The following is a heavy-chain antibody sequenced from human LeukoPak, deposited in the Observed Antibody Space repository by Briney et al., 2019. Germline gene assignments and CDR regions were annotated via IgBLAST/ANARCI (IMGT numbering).Heavy chain of an antibody. V-gene: IGHV1-69*01. D-gene: IGHD3-22*01. J-gene: IGHJ3*02. Sequence: SVKVSCKASGGTFSSYAISWVRQAPGQGLEWMGGIIPIFGTANYAQKFQGRVTITADESTSTAYMELSSLRSEDTAVYYCARIPNEYYYDSSATAGAFDIWGQGTMVTVSS. CDR1: GGTFSSYA. CDR2: IIPIFGTA. CDR3: ARIPNEYYYDSSATAGAFDI.